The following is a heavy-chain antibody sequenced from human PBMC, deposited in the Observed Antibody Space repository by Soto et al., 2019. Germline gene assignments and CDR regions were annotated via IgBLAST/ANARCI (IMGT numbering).Heavy chain of an antibody. Sequence: QITLKESGPTLVKPTQTLTLTCTFSGFSLSNSGVGVGWIRQPPGKALEWLALMYRGDDKRYNPSLKSRVTTTENNSKNQVVFTMTNIDPVDTATYYCAHTAPTGGYGERFDFWGQGTLVTVSS. J-gene: IGHJ4*02. V-gene: IGHV2-5*02. CDR1: GFSLSNSGVG. CDR2: MYRGDDK. CDR3: AHTAPTGGYGERFDF. D-gene: IGHD3-10*01.